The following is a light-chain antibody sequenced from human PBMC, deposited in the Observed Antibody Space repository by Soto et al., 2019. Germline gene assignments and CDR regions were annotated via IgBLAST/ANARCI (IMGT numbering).Light chain of an antibody. V-gene: IGLV2-23*01. CDR2: EGS. J-gene: IGLJ1*01. CDR3: CSYAGSSTYV. CDR1: SSDVGTYNL. Sequence: QSALTQPASVSGSPGQSITISCTGTSSDVGTYNLVSRYQHHPGKAPKLMIYEGSKRPSGVSNRFSGSKSGNTASLTISGLQAEDEADYYCCSYAGSSTYVSGTGTKVTVL.